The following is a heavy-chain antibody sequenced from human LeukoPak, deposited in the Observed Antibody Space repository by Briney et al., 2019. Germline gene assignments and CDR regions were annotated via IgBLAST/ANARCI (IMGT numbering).Heavy chain of an antibody. V-gene: IGHV1-69*13. CDR2: IIPILGTA. Sequence: ASVKVSCKASGGTFSSYAISWVRQAPGQGLEWMGGIIPILGTANYAQKFQGRVTITADESTSTAYMELSSLRSEDTAVYYCARDRGSGWSRDYYGMDVWGHGTTVTVSS. D-gene: IGHD6-19*01. J-gene: IGHJ6*02. CDR3: ARDRGSGWSRDYYGMDV. CDR1: GGTFSSYA.